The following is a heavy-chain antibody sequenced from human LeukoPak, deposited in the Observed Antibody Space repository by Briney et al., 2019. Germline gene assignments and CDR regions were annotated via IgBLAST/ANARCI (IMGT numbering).Heavy chain of an antibody. CDR1: GYTFTSYG. J-gene: IGHJ6*02. CDR3: ARGSVGDQLLFDYYYYYGMDV. D-gene: IGHD2-2*01. Sequence: GASVKVSCRASGYTFTSYGISWVRQAPGQGLEWMGWISAYNGNTNYAQKLQGRVTMTTDTSTSTAYMELRSLRSDDTAVYYCARGSVGDQLLFDYYYYYGMDVWGQGTTVTVSS. V-gene: IGHV1-18*01. CDR2: ISAYNGNT.